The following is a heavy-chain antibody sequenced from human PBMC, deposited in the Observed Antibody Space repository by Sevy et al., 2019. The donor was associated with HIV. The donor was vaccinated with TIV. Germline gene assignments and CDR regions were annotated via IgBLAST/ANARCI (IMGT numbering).Heavy chain of an antibody. CDR1: GDTVSSDSAA. V-gene: IGHV6-1*01. CDR3: ARDHNFVLDF. D-gene: IGHD1-20*01. CDR2: TYYRSTWHM. Sequence: QSQTLSLTCAISGDTVSSDSAAWNWIRQSPARGLEWLGRTYYRSTWHMDYATSLNSRMTINPDTSKNQFSLQLKSVTPEDTAVYYCARDHNFVLDFWGQGILVTVSS. J-gene: IGHJ4*02.